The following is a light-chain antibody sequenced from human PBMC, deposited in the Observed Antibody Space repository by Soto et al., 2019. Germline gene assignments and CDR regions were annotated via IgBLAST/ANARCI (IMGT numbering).Light chain of an antibody. CDR3: HQAHSFPFT. V-gene: IGKV1-9*01. CDR1: QGINSY. CDR2: EAS. Sequence: DIQLTQSPSFLSASVGDRVTITCRASQGINSYLAWYQQKPGKAPKLLIYEASTLQSGVPSRFSGSGSGTDFSLTISSLQPEDFATYYCHQAHSFPFTFGPGTKVDIK. J-gene: IGKJ3*01.